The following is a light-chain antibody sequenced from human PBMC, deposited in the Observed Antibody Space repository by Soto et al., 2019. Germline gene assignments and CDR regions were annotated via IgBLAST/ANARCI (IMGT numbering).Light chain of an antibody. V-gene: IGLV9-49*01. CDR1: SGYSNYK. Sequence: QSVLTQPPSASASLGASVTLTCTLSSGYSNYKVDWYQQRPGKGPRFVMRVGTGGIVGSKGDGIPDRFSVLGSGLNRYLTIKNIQEEDESDYHCGADHGSGSNFVGVYVFGTGTKLTVL. J-gene: IGLJ1*01. CDR2: VGTGGIVG. CDR3: GADHGSGSNFVGVYV.